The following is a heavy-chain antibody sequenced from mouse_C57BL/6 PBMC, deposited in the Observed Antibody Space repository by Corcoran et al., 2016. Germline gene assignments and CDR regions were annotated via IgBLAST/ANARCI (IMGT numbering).Heavy chain of an antibody. J-gene: IGHJ1*03. CDR3: AREGYYGSSPLWYFDV. CDR1: GYPFTTYG. V-gene: IGHV9-3*01. Sequence: QIQLVQSGPELKKPGETVKISCKASGYPFTTYGMSWVKQAPGKGLKWMGWINTYSGVPTYADDFKGRFAFSLETSASTAYLQINNLKNEDTATYFCAREGYYGSSPLWYFDVWGTGTTVTVSS. D-gene: IGHD1-1*01. CDR2: INTYSGVP.